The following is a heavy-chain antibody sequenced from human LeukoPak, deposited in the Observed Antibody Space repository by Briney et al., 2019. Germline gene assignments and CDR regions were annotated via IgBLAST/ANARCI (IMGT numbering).Heavy chain of an antibody. D-gene: IGHD2-15*01. CDR1: GFTFSSYS. CDR2: ISSGSSTI. J-gene: IGHJ4*02. V-gene: IGHV3-48*01. Sequence: GGSLRLSCAASGFTFSSYSMNWVRQAPGKGLEWVSYISSGSSTIYYADSVKGRFTISRDNAKNSLYLQMNSLRAEDTAVYYCARDRLGYCSGGSCFFDYWGQGTLVTVSS. CDR3: ARDRLGYCSGGSCFFDY.